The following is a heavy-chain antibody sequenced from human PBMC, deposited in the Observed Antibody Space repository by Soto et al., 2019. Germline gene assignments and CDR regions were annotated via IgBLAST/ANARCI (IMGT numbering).Heavy chain of an antibody. D-gene: IGHD3-3*01. CDR3: ARPTFWSGYREEYYYYYMDV. V-gene: IGHV4-39*01. Sequence: SETLSLTCTVSGGSISSSSYYWGWIRQPPGKGLEWIGSIYYSGSTYYNPSLKSRVTISVDTSKNQFSLKLSSVTAADTAVYYCARPTFWSGYREEYYYYYMDVWGKGTTVTVSS. J-gene: IGHJ6*03. CDR2: IYYSGST. CDR1: GGSISSSSYY.